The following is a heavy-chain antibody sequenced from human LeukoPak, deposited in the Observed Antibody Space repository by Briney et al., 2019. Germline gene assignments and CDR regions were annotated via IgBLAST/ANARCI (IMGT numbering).Heavy chain of an antibody. Sequence: PGGSLRLSCAASGFTFSNYEMNWVRQAPGKGLEWVSYISDSGSSIYYADSVEGRFTISRDNAKNSLYLQMNSLRAEDTAVYYCASVTIVGPTADYWGQGTLVTVSS. V-gene: IGHV3-48*03. J-gene: IGHJ4*02. D-gene: IGHD1-26*01. CDR3: ASVTIVGPTADY. CDR1: GFTFSNYE. CDR2: ISDSGSSI.